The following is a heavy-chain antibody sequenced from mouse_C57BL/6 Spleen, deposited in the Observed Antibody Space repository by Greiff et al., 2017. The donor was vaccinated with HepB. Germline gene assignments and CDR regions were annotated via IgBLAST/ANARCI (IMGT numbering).Heavy chain of an antibody. V-gene: IGHV5-16*01. CDR1: GFTFSDYY. Sequence: DVQLVESEGGLVQPGSSMKLSCTASGFTFSDYYMAWVRQVPEKGLEWVANINYDGSSTYYLDSLKSRFIISRDNAKNILYLQMSSLKSEDTATYYCARDYYGSFDYWGQGTTLTVSS. D-gene: IGHD1-1*01. CDR2: INYDGSST. J-gene: IGHJ2*01. CDR3: ARDYYGSFDY.